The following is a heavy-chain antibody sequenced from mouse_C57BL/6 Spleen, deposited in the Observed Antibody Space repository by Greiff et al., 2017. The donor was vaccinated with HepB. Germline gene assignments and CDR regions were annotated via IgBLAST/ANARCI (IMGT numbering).Heavy chain of an antibody. CDR3: ARDYYGSSYGYFDY. J-gene: IGHJ2*01. D-gene: IGHD1-1*01. CDR2: INPNNGGT. CDR1: GYTFTDYN. Sequence: VQLKESGPELVKPGASVKMSCKASGYTFTDYNMHWVKQSHGKSLEWIGYINPNNGGTSYNQKFKGKATLTVNKSSSTAYMELRSLTSEDSAVYYCARDYYGSSYGYFDYWGQGTTLTVSS. V-gene: IGHV1-22*01.